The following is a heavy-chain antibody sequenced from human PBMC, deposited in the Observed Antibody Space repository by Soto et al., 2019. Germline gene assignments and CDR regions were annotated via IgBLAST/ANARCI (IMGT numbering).Heavy chain of an antibody. CDR2: ISYDGSNK. V-gene: IGHV3-30-3*01. Sequence: QVQLVESGGGVVQPGRSLRLSCAASGFTFSSYAMHWVRQAPGKGLEWVAVISYDGSNKYYADSVKGRFTISRDNSKNTLYLQMNSLRAEDTAVYYCARDFMRGYSSGYDYSFYYYYYGMDVWGQGTTVTVSS. CDR3: ARDFMRGYSSGYDYSFYYYYYGMDV. D-gene: IGHD5-12*01. CDR1: GFTFSSYA. J-gene: IGHJ6*02.